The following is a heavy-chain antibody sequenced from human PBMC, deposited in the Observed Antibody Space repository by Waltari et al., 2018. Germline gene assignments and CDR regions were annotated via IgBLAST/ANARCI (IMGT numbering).Heavy chain of an antibody. CDR3: ARDQGGKLGY. CDR1: GFTFSSCG. D-gene: IGHD3-16*01. V-gene: IGHV3-33*01. CDR2: IWYDGSNK. J-gene: IGHJ4*02. Sequence: QVQLVESGGGVVQPGRSLRLPCAASGFTFSSCGMHWVRQAPGKGLEWVAVIWYDGSNKYYADSVKGRFTISRDNSKNTLYLQMNSLRAEDTAVYYCARDQGGKLGYWGQGTLVTVSS.